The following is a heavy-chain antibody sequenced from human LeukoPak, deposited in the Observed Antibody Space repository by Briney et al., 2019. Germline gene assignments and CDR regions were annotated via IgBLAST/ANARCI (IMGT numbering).Heavy chain of an antibody. CDR3: ARRRIITMIVVVMKTPYFDY. CDR1: GGPFRGYY. J-gene: IGHJ4*02. Sequence: AETLSLICAVYGGPFRGYYWSWIRQPPGKGLEWIGEINHIESTNYNPSVKSRVTISVDTSKNQFSLKLSSVTAADTAVYYCARRRIITMIVVVMKTPYFDYWGQGTLVTVSS. V-gene: IGHV4-34*01. CDR2: INHIEST. D-gene: IGHD3-22*01.